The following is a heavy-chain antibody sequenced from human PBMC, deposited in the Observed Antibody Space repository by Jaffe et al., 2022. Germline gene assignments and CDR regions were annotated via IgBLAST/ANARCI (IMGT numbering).Heavy chain of an antibody. D-gene: IGHD5-12*01. CDR2: ISYDGSNK. V-gene: IGHV3-30*18. CDR1: GFTFSSYG. J-gene: IGHJ4*02. CDR3: AKDGSYSGYDGFEY. Sequence: QVQLVESGGGVVQPGRSLRLSCAASGFTFSSYGMHWVRQAPGKGLEWVALISYDGSNKFYADSVKGRFTISRDNSKNTLSLQMNSLRVEDTAVYFCAKDGSYSGYDGFEYWGQGTLVTVSS.